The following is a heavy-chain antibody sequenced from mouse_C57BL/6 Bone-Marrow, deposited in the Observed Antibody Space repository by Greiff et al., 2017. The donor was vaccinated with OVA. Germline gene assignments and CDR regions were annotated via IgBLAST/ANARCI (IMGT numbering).Heavy chain of an antibody. Sequence: VQRVESDAELVKPGASVKISCKVSGYTFTDHTIHWMKQRPEQGLEWIGYIYPRDGSTKYNEKFKGKATLTADKSSSTAYMQLNSLTSEDSAVYFCAREPITTVVAPYFDYWGQGTTLTVSS. J-gene: IGHJ2*01. CDR2: IYPRDGST. D-gene: IGHD1-1*01. CDR3: AREPITTVVAPYFDY. V-gene: IGHV1-78*01. CDR1: GYTFTDHT.